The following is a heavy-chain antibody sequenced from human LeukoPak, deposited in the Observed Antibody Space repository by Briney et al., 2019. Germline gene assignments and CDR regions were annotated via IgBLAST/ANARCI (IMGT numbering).Heavy chain of an antibody. V-gene: IGHV4-4*07. CDR2: IYTSGST. CDR3: ARGQSGRYYYDSSGSNRFDY. CDR1: GGSISSYY. D-gene: IGHD3-22*01. J-gene: IGHJ4*02. Sequence: PSETLSLTCTVSGGSISSYYWSWIRQPAGKGLEWIGRIYTSGSTNYNPSLKSRVTMSVDTSKNQFSLKLSSVTAADTAVYYCARGQSGRYYYDSSGSNRFDYWGQGTLVTVSS.